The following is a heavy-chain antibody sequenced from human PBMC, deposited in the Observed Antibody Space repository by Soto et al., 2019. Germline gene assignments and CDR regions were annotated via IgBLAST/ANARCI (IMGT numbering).Heavy chain of an antibody. J-gene: IGHJ4*02. CDR3: ARNGGSTWYYFDS. V-gene: IGHV4-34*01. D-gene: IGHD6-13*01. CDR1: GGSFTGYY. CDR2: ISHSGRT. Sequence: AETLSLTCAVYGGSFTGYYVAWIRQSPGKGLEWIGEISHSGRTNYNPSLKSRVTISVDTSKNQFSLKVSSVTAADTGMYYCARNGGSTWYYFDSWGQGTVVTVSS.